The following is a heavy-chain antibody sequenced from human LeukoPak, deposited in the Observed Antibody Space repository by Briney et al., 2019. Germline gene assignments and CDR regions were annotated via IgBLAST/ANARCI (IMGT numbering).Heavy chain of an antibody. D-gene: IGHD3-3*01. CDR1: GFTFGNTA. V-gene: IGHV3-23*01. Sequence: GGSLRLSCAASGFTFGNTAMSWVRQAPGKGLECVSTISPSGDTEYYADSVKGRFTISRDNSKDMLYLHMDILRAEDTALYYWAKDSDFWSGYPNDAFDVWGRGTMVIVSS. CDR3: AKDSDFWSGYPNDAFDV. J-gene: IGHJ3*01. CDR2: ISPSGDTE.